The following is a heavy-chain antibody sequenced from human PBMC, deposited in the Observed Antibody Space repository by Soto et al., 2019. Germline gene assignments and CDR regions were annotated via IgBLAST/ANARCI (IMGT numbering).Heavy chain of an antibody. V-gene: IGHV3-49*04. CDR2: IRSKAYGGTT. J-gene: IGHJ4*02. D-gene: IGHD2-2*02. CDR1: GFTFGDYA. Sequence: GGSLRLSSTASGFTFGDYAMSWVRQAPGKGLEWVGFIRSKAYGGTTEYAASVKGRFTISRDDSKSIAYLQMNSLKTEDTAVYYCTRDFKDIVVVPAAIRGDYWGQGTLVTVSS. CDR3: TRDFKDIVVVPAAIRGDY.